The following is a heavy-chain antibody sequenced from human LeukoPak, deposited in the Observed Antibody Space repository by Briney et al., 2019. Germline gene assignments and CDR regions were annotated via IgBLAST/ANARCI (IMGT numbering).Heavy chain of an antibody. J-gene: IGHJ4*02. Sequence: EASVKVSCKASGYTFTGYFVHWVRQAPGQGLQWMGWINPNTGGTNYAQKFQGRVTMTRDTSISTAYMGLSRLRSDDTAVYYCASGDYGDPPLNYWGQGTLVTVSS. V-gene: IGHV1-2*02. CDR1: GYTFTGYF. CDR2: INPNTGGT. CDR3: ASGDYGDPPLNY. D-gene: IGHD4/OR15-4a*01.